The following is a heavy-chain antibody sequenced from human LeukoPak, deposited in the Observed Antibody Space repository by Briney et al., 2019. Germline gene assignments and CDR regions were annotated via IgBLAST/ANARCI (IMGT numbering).Heavy chain of an antibody. Sequence: PSETLSLTCTVSGGSISSSSYYWGWIRQPPGKGLGWIGSIYYSGSTYYNPSLKSRVTISVDTSKNQFSLKLSSVTAADTAVYYCARLVVTAITFDYWGQGTLVTVSS. CDR2: IYYSGST. D-gene: IGHD2-21*02. J-gene: IGHJ4*02. CDR1: GGSISSSSYY. V-gene: IGHV4-39*07. CDR3: ARLVVTAITFDY.